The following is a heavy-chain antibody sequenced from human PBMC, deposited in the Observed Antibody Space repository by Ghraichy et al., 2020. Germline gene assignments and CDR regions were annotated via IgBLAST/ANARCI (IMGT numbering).Heavy chain of an antibody. CDR2: INYVGTT. CDR1: GASIGRSGYY. CDR3: GRHRAGAGVAYFDF. J-gene: IGHJ4*02. D-gene: IGHD6-13*01. V-gene: IGHV4-39*01. Sequence: SETLSLTCNVSGASIGRSGYYWDWHRQPPGKGLEWIGNINYVGTTYYNPSLKSRVTMSLNTVNNYISLKLTSVTAEDTAVYYCGRHRAGAGVAYFDFWGQGTQTTVSS.